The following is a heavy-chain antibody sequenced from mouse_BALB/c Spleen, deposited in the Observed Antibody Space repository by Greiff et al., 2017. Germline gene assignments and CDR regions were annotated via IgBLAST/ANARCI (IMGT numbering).Heavy chain of an antibody. D-gene: IGHD2-3*01. Sequence: QVQLQQSGAELVRPGASVTLSCKASGYTFTDYEMHWVKQTPVHGLEWIGAIDPETGGTAYNQKFKGKATLTADKSSSTAYMELRTLTSEDSAVYYCTRSMPKPFDYWGQGTTLTVSS. CDR3: TRSMPKPFDY. J-gene: IGHJ2*01. CDR2: IDPETGGT. V-gene: IGHV1-15*01. CDR1: GYTFTDYE.